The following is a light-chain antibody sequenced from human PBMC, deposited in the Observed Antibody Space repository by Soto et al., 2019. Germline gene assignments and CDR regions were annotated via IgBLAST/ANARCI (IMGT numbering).Light chain of an antibody. V-gene: IGKV3D-15*01. J-gene: IGKJ4*01. Sequence: EIVMTQSPPTLSVSPGERATLSCRASQSVGSKLAWYQQRPGQPPRLLIYDASNRATGIPARFSGSGSGTEFSLTISSLQSEDFAVYSCQQYGDWPGAFGGGTKVEIK. CDR3: QQYGDWPGA. CDR1: QSVGSK. CDR2: DAS.